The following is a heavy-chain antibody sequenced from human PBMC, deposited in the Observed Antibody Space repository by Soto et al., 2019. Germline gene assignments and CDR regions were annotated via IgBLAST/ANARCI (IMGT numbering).Heavy chain of an antibody. CDR3: ARSYCSGGSCYGMDV. CDR2: IIPIFGTA. Sequence: SVKVSCKASGGTFSSYAISWVRQAPGQGLEWMGGIIPIFGTANYAQKFQGRVTITADESTSTAYMGLSSLRSEDTAVYYCARSYCSGGSCYGMDVWGQGTTVTVSS. D-gene: IGHD2-15*01. J-gene: IGHJ6*02. V-gene: IGHV1-69*13. CDR1: GGTFSSYA.